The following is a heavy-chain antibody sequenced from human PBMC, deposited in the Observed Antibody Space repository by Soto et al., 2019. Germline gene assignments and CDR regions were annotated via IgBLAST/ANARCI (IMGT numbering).Heavy chain of an antibody. D-gene: IGHD2-15*01. V-gene: IGHV3-23*01. CDR2: ISASGGST. Sequence: PGGSLRLSCAAPGFTFSSYAMSWVRQAPGKGLEWVSSISASGGSTYYTDSVKGRFTISRGNSKNTLYLQMNSLRAEDTAVYYSAKKDCTGGSCYRPFDSWGQGTLVTVSS. J-gene: IGHJ4*02. CDR1: GFTFSSYA. CDR3: AKKDCTGGSCYRPFDS.